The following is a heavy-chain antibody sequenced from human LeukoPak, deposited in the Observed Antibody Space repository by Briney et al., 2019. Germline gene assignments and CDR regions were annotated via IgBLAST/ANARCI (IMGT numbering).Heavy chain of an antibody. J-gene: IGHJ4*02. CDR1: GFTFSSYS. CDR3: ARDIYDYGDYGDDY. Sequence: GGSLRLSCAASGFTFSSYSMNWVRQAPGKGLEWVSSISSSSSYIYYADSVKGRFTTSRDNAKNSLYLQMNSLRAEDTAVYYCARDIYDYGDYGDDYWGQGTLVTVSS. V-gene: IGHV3-21*01. CDR2: ISSSSSYI. D-gene: IGHD4-17*01.